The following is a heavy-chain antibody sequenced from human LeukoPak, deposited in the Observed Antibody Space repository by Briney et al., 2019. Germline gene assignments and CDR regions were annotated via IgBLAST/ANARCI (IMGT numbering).Heavy chain of an antibody. Sequence: GASVKVSCKASGYTFTAYYMHWVRQAPGQGLEWMGRINPNSGGTIYAQKFQGRVTMTRDTSISTAYMELSRLRSDDTAVYYCASGYYDSSDYYPDAFDIWGQGTVVTVSS. J-gene: IGHJ3*02. V-gene: IGHV1-2*02. D-gene: IGHD3-22*01. CDR2: INPNSGGT. CDR1: GYTFTAYY. CDR3: ASGYYDSSDYYPDAFDI.